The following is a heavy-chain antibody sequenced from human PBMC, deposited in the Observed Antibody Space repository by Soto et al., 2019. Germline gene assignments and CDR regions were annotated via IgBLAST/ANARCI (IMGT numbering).Heavy chain of an antibody. CDR2: INHSGST. Sequence: PSETLSLTCAVYGGSFSGYYWSWIRQPPGKGLEWIGEINHSGSTNYNPSLKSRVTISVDTSKNQFSLKLSSVTAADTAVYYCARADIVVVTAIHEMRYYFDYWGQGTLVTVSS. J-gene: IGHJ4*02. CDR3: ARADIVVVTAIHEMRYYFDY. V-gene: IGHV4-34*01. D-gene: IGHD2-21*02. CDR1: GGSFSGYY.